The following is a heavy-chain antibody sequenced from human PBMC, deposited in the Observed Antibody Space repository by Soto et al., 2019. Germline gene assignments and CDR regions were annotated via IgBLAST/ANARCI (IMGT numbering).Heavy chain of an antibody. CDR1: GGSISSGGYS. V-gene: IGHV4-30-2*01. CDR2: IYHSGST. J-gene: IGHJ4*02. D-gene: IGHD5-12*01. CDR3: AAGGGLPRYY. Sequence: QLQLQESGSGLVKPSQTLSLTCAVSGGSISSGGYSWSWIRQPPGKGLEWIGYIYHSGSTYYNPSLKGRVPISGDRSRNRFSLKLSYVTAADTAVYYCAAGGGLPRYYWGQGTLVTVSS.